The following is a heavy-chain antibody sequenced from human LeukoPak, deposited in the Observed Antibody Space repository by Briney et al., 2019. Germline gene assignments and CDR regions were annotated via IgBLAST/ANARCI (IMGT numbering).Heavy chain of an antibody. Sequence: SETLSLTCTVSGGSVSSDSYYWTWIRQPPGTGLEWIGYIYYTGSINYNPSLKSRVTISVDTSKNQFSLKLSSVTAADTAVYYCARTIGWFDPWGQGTLVTVSS. V-gene: IGHV4-61*01. D-gene: IGHD3-10*01. J-gene: IGHJ5*02. CDR3: ARTIGWFDP. CDR2: IYYTGSI. CDR1: GGSVSSDSYY.